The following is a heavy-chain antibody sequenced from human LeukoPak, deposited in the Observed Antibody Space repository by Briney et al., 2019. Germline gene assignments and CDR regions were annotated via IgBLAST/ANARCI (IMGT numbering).Heavy chain of an antibody. V-gene: IGHV3-7*01. CDR1: GFTFSSYW. CDR3: AKELQEWLVPYYFDY. CDR2: IKQDGSGK. J-gene: IGHJ4*02. Sequence: GGSLRLSCAASGFTFSSYWMSWVRQAPGKGLEWVANIKQDGSGKYYVDSVKGRFTISRDNAKNSLYLQMNSLRAEDTAVYYCAKELQEWLVPYYFDYWGQGTLVTVSS. D-gene: IGHD6-19*01.